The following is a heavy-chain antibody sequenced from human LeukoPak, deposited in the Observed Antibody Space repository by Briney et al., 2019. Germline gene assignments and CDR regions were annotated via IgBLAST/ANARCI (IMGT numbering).Heavy chain of an antibody. CDR3: ARLERYHDPPDY. D-gene: IGHD3-16*02. CDR1: GGSISSATYY. CDR2: IHYSGST. J-gene: IGHJ4*02. Sequence: PSETLSLTCTVSGGSISSATYYWAWLRQPPGKGLEWLRTIHYSGSTYDNPSLKSRFTISVDTSKNQFFLELSAVTAADTAVYFCARLERYHDPPDYWGRGTLVTVSS. V-gene: IGHV4-39*01.